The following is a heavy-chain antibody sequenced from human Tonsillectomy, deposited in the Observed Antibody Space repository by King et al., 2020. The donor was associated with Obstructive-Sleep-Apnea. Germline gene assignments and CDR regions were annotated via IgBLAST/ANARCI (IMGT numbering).Heavy chain of an antibody. D-gene: IGHD3-16*01. J-gene: IGHJ3*02. CDR1: GFTVSNNY. CDR3: ARNLHAFGAFDI. V-gene: IGHV3-66*01. Sequence: VQLVESGGGLVQPGGSLRLSCTASGFTVSNNYMSWVRQAPGKGLEWVSFVYSGGTTDYADPVRGRFTISRDNSKNTLFLQMNRLRAEDTAVYYWARNLHAFGAFDIWGQGTLVTVSS. CDR2: VYSGGTT.